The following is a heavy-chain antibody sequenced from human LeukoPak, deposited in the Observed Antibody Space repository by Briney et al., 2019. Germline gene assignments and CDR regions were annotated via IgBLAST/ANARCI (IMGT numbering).Heavy chain of an antibody. CDR3: ARPHWGFDS. Sequence: PGGSLRLSCAASGFTFSSYWMSWVRQAPGKGLEWVASIRQDGSEKHYVDSVKGRFTISRDNAKNSLSLEMNSLRAEDTALYYCARPHWGFDSWGQGTLVTVSS. CDR2: IRQDGSEK. D-gene: IGHD7-27*01. J-gene: IGHJ4*02. V-gene: IGHV3-7*01. CDR1: GFTFSSYW.